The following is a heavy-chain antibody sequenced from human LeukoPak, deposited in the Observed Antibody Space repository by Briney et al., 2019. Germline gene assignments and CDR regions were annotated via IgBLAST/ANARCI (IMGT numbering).Heavy chain of an antibody. V-gene: IGHV1-3*01. J-gene: IGHJ4*02. CDR1: GYTFTSYA. Sequence: ASVNVSCKASGYTFTSYAMHWVRKAPGPRHERMGWINAGNGNTKYSQKFQGRVTITRDTSASTACMELSSLRSEDTAVYYCARTLYPRGYSGYDLRYYFDYWGQGTRVTVSS. CDR3: ARTLYPRGYSGYDLRYYFDY. CDR2: INAGNGNT. D-gene: IGHD5-12*01.